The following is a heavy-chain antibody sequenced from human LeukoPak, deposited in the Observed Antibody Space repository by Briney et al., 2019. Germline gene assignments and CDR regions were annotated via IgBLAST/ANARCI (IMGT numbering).Heavy chain of an antibody. CDR3: ARHGPIVVVDY. CDR2: IYHSGST. Sequence: PSETLSLTCAVSGYSISSGYYWGWIRQPPGKGPEWIGSIYHSGSTYYNPSLKSRVTISVDTSKNQFSLKLSSVTAADTAVYYCARHGPIVVVDYWGQGTLVTVSS. V-gene: IGHV4-38-2*01. J-gene: IGHJ4*02. CDR1: GYSISSGYY. D-gene: IGHD2-2*01.